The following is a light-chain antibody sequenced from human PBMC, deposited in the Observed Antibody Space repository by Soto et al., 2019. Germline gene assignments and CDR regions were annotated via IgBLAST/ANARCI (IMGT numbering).Light chain of an antibody. CDR2: AAS. V-gene: IGKV1-5*01. CDR3: QQYGSSPP. J-gene: IGKJ3*01. Sequence: DIQVTQSPSTLSGSVGDRVTITCRASQTISSWLAWYQQKPGKAPKLLIYAASTLQSGVPSRFSGSGSGTDFTLTISRLEPEDFAVYYCQQYGSSPPFGPGAKVDIK. CDR1: QTISSW.